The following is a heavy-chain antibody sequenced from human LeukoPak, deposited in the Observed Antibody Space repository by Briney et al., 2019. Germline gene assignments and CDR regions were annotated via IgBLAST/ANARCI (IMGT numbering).Heavy chain of an antibody. CDR3: ARGVVRGHNWFDP. CDR2: INLSSGGR. CDR1: GYTFTGYY. D-gene: IGHD3-10*01. J-gene: IGHJ5*02. Sequence: GASVTVSCKASGYTFTGYYMHWVRQAPGQGLEWMGWINLSSGGRNYAQKFQGRVTMTRDTSISTAYMELSRLRSDDTAVYYCARGVVRGHNWFDPWGQGTLATVSS. V-gene: IGHV1-2*02.